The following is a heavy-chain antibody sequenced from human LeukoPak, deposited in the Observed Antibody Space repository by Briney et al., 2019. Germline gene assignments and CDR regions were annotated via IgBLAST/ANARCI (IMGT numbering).Heavy chain of an antibody. CDR3: ARRLDDFVDGEGLHHWFDP. CDR1: GDSMSRNVFV. V-gene: IGHV4-39*01. J-gene: IGHJ5*02. Sequence: SETLSLTCSVSGDSMSRNVFVWGWIRQTPGKGLEYIGSIGYTGATHYNPSLKCRVTISIDTSKTQFYLKVTSVTAADTGVYFCARRLDDFVDGEGLHHWFDPWGQGTLVTVSS. D-gene: IGHD2-15*01. CDR2: IGYTGAT.